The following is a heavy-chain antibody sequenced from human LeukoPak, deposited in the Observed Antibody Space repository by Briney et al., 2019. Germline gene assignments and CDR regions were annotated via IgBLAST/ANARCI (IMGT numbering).Heavy chain of an antibody. V-gene: IGHV4-59*08. Sequence: PSETLSLTCTVSGGSISSYHWSWIRQPPGKGLEWVGYIYNSGSTNYNPSLKSRVTISVDTSKNQFSLKLSSVTAADTAVYYCARGLRSSNWYPYFDYWGQGTLVTVSS. CDR1: GGSISSYH. CDR3: ARGLRSSNWYPYFDY. CDR2: IYNSGST. D-gene: IGHD6-13*01. J-gene: IGHJ4*02.